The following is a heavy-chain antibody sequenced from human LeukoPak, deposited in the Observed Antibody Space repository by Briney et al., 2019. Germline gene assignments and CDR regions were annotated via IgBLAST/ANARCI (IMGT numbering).Heavy chain of an antibody. CDR2: IEASGGAT. CDR3: AKGPGGGWYGWSAP. CDR1: GFTFSGYA. D-gene: IGHD6-19*01. Sequence: GGSLRLSCAASGFTFSGYAMYWVRQAPGKGLEWVSSIEASGGATYYADSVKGRFTISRDNSKYTFYLQVNSLRAEDTALYYCAKGPGGGWYGWSAPWGQGTLVTVSS. J-gene: IGHJ5*02. V-gene: IGHV3-23*01.